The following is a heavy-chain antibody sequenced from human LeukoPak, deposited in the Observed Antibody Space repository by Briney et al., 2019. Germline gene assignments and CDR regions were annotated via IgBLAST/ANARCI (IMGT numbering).Heavy chain of an antibody. CDR2: INAGNGNT. V-gene: IGHV1-3*01. D-gene: IGHD3-3*01. CDR3: ASSGFDGPFDY. J-gene: IGHJ4*02. CDR1: GYTFTSYA. Sequence: RASVKVSCKASGYTFTSYAMHWVRQAPGQRLEWMGWINAGNGNTKYSQEFQGRVTITRDTSASAVYMELSSLRSDDTAVYYCASSGFDGPFDYWGQGTLVTVSS.